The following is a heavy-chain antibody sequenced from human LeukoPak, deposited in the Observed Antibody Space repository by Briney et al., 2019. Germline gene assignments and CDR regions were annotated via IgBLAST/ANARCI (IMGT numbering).Heavy chain of an antibody. CDR1: GGSISSYY. CDR2: IYYSGST. J-gene: IGHJ4*02. V-gene: IGHV4-59*08. CDR3: ARRTGCSGGSCYVDY. D-gene: IGHD2-15*01. Sequence: SETLSLTCTVSGGSISSYYWSWIRQPPGKGLEWIGYIYYSGSTNYNPSLKSRGTISVDTSKNQFSLRLSSVTAADTAVYYCARRTGCSGGSCYVDYWGQGTLVTVSS.